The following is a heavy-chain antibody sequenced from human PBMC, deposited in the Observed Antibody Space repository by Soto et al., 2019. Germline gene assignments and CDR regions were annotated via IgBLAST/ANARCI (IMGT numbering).Heavy chain of an antibody. CDR2: TYYRSKWYN. Sequence: PSQTLSLTCVISGNSVSSNSAAWIWIRQSPSRGLEWLGRTYYRSKWYNDYAVSVKSRITINPDTSKNQFSLHLDSVIPEDTAVYYCAGVASFRVMDVWGHGTPGTVSS. J-gene: IGHJ6*02. D-gene: IGHD2-21*01. CDR3: AGVASFRVMDV. V-gene: IGHV6-1*01. CDR1: GNSVSSNSAA.